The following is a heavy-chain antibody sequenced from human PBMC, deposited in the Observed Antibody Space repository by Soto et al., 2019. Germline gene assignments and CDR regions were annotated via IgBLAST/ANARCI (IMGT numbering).Heavy chain of an antibody. CDR1: GYTLTELS. J-gene: IGHJ6*02. Sequence: ASVKVSCKVSGYTLTELSMHWVRQAPGKGLEWMGGFDPEDGETIYAQEFQGRVTMTEDTSTDTAHMELSSLRSEDTAVYYCATGGVVVVPAAIGNYYYYGMDVWGQGTTVTVSS. D-gene: IGHD2-2*02. V-gene: IGHV1-24*01. CDR2: FDPEDGET. CDR3: ATGGVVVVPAAIGNYYYYGMDV.